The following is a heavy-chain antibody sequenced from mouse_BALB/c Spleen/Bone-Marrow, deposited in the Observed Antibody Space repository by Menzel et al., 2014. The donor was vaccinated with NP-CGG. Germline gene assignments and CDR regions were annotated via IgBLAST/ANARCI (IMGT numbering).Heavy chain of an antibody. J-gene: IGHJ3*01. CDR2: ISPYNGDP. CDR1: GYSFTGYF. V-gene: IGHV1-37*01. CDR3: GRGNYDYDSWFGY. Sequence: VQLKESGPELVKPGASVKISRKASGYSFTGYFTNWMKQSHGKSLEWIGRISPYNGDPFYNQKFKGKATLTVDKSSSTAHMELLSLTSEDSAVYYCGRGNYDYDSWFGYWGQGTLVTVSA. D-gene: IGHD2-4*01.